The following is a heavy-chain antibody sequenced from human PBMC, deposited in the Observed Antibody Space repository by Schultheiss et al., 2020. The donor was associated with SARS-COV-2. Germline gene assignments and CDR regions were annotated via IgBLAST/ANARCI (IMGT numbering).Heavy chain of an antibody. CDR3: ARDRGYYDSSGYLYFDY. CDR1: GGSISSGGYS. V-gene: IGHV4-30-2*01. CDR2: IYHSGTT. J-gene: IGHJ4*02. D-gene: IGHD3-22*01. Sequence: SETLSLTCAVSGGSISSGGYSWSWIRQPPGKGLEWIGYIYHSGTTYYNPSLKSRVTISVDTSKNQFSLKLSSVTAADTAVYYCARDRGYYDSSGYLYFDYWGQGTLVTVSS.